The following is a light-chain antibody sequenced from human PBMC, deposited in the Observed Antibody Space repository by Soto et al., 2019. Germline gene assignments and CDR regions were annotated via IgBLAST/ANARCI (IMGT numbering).Light chain of an antibody. CDR3: SSYTTRSTYV. CDR2: EVT. V-gene: IGLV2-14*01. CDR1: SSDVGRFNF. Sequence: QSVLTQPASVSGSPGQSITISCTGTSSDVGRFNFVSWFQQHPGKAPKLLIYEVTKRPSGVSTRFSGSKSGNTASLTISGLQTEDEADYYCSSYTTRSTYVFXTGTKVTVL. J-gene: IGLJ1*01.